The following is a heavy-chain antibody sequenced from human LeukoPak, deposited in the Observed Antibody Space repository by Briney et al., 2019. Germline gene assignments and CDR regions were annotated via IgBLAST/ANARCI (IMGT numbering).Heavy chain of an antibody. CDR2: IIPIFGTA. J-gene: IGHJ6*02. CDR1: GGTFSSYA. Sequence: SVKVSCKASGGTFSSYAISWVRQAPGQGLEWMGGIIPIFGTANYAQKFQGRVTITADESTSTAYMELSSLRSEDTAVYYCARVKLAGGTVGYYYGMDVWGQGTTVTVSS. CDR3: ARVKLAGGTVGYYYGMDV. V-gene: IGHV1-69*01. D-gene: IGHD4-23*01.